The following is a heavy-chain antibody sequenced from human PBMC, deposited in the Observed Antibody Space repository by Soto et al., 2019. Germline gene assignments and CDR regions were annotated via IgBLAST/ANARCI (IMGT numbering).Heavy chain of an antibody. CDR3: ARGYSGYAFDY. CDR2: IIPIFGTA. D-gene: IGHD5-12*01. J-gene: IGHJ4*02. CDR1: GGAFSSYA. V-gene: IGHV1-69*13. Sequence: XSVKVSFKASGGAFSSYAISWVRQAPGQGLEWMGGIIPIFGTANYAQKFQGRVTITADESTSTAYMELSSLRSEDTAMYYCARGYSGYAFDYWGQGTLVTVSS.